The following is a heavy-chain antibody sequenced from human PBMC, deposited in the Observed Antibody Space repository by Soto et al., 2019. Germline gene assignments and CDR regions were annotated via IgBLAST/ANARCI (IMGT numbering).Heavy chain of an antibody. CDR2: INAGNGNT. Sequence: ASVKVSCKASGYTFTSYAMHWVRQAPGQRLEWMGWINAGNGNTKYSQKFQGRVTITRDTSASTAYMELSSLRSEDTAVYYCARRTTSHPGRDYYYMDVWGKGTTVTVSS. CDR1: GYTFTSYA. CDR3: ARRTTSHPGRDYYYMDV. J-gene: IGHJ6*03. D-gene: IGHD3-10*01. V-gene: IGHV1-3*01.